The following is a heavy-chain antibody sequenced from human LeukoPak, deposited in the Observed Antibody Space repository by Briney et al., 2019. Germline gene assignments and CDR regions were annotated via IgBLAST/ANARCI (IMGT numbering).Heavy chain of an antibody. CDR3: ARGQSSSWYLYYYYYYGMDV. CDR2: INHSGST. D-gene: IGHD6-13*01. V-gene: IGHV4-34*01. Sequence: PSETLSLTCAVYGGSFSGYYWSWIRQPPGKGLEWIGEINHSGSTNFNPSLKSRVTISVDTSKNQFSLKLSSVIAADTAVYYCARGQSSSWYLYYYYYYGMDVWGQGTTVTVSS. CDR1: GGSFSGYY. J-gene: IGHJ6*02.